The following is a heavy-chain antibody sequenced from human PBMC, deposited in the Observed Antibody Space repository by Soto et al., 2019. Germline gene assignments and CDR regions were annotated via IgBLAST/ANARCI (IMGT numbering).Heavy chain of an antibody. CDR1: GYSFTSYW. CDR3: ARLWNYYRSGSYYNFDY. V-gene: IGHV5-51*01. J-gene: IGHJ4*02. Sequence: GESLKISCKGSGYSFTSYWIGWVRQMPGKGLEWMGIIYPGDSDTRYSPSFQGQVTISADKSISTAYLQWSSLKASDTAMSYCARLWNYYRSGSYYNFDYWGQGPLVTVSS. D-gene: IGHD3-10*01. CDR2: IYPGDSDT.